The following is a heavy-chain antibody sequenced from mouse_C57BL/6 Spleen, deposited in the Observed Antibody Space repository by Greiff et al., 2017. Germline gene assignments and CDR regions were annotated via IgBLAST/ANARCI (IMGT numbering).Heavy chain of an antibody. CDR2: IDPSDSET. D-gene: IGHD1-1*01. CDR1: GYTFTSYW. V-gene: IGHV1-52*01. Sequence: VQLQQPGAELVRPGSSVKLSCKASGYTFTSYWMHWVKQRPIQGLEWIGNIDPSDSETHYNQKFKDKATLTVDKSSSTAYMQLSSLTSEDSAVYYCARGVITTVVAPSYWYFDVWGTGITVTVSS. J-gene: IGHJ1*03. CDR3: ARGVITTVVAPSYWYFDV.